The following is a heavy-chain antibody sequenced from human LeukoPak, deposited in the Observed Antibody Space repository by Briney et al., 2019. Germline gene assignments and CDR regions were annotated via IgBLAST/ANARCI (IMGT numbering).Heavy chain of an antibody. CDR2: ISGRGGRT. D-gene: IGHD1-26*01. J-gene: IGHJ4*02. CDR1: GFPFSRYA. V-gene: IGHV3-23*01. Sequence: GGALRLSCAASGFPFSRYAMSWVRQAPGNGLEWVSAISGRGGRTYSADSVKGRRHISKDNAKSSLYLQMNNLRVEDTAVYYCARASRGAEPHWGERILVSVSS. CDR3: ARASRGAEPH.